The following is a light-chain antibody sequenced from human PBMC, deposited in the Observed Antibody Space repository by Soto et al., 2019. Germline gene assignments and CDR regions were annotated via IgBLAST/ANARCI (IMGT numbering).Light chain of an antibody. CDR1: QDISKN. CDR3: QQYDNLLPIT. CDR2: DAS. J-gene: IGKJ5*01. Sequence: IQMTQSPSSLSASVGDRVTITCQASQDISKNLNWYQQKPGKAPKLLIYDASSLQTGVPSRFSGSGSATHVTFPISSLQPEDVATYYCQQYDNLLPITFGQGTRLEIK. V-gene: IGKV1-33*01.